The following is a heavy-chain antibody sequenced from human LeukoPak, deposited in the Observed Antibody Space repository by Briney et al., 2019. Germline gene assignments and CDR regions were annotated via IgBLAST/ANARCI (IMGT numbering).Heavy chain of an antibody. CDR1: GFTVSSNY. V-gene: IGHV3-30*02. CDR2: IRSDGSNK. CDR3: ARILDSAWGELGY. D-gene: IGHD6-19*01. Sequence: GGSLRLSCAASGFTVSSNYMSWVRQAPGKGLEWMAFIRSDGSNKYYADSVKGRFTISRDNSKNTLYLQMNSLRAEDTALYYCARILDSAWGELGYWGQGTLVTVSS. J-gene: IGHJ4*02.